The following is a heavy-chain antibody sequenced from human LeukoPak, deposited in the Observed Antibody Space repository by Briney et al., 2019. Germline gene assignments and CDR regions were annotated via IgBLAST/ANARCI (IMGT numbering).Heavy chain of an antibody. D-gene: IGHD5-18*01. CDR1: GFTVSSNY. CDR3: ARVYKLWSCLDY. J-gene: IGHJ4*02. V-gene: IGHV3-53*05. CDR2: TYSGGRT. Sequence: GGSLRLSCAASGFTVSSNYMSWVRQAPGKGLEWVSVTYSGGRTYYADSVKGRFTISRDNSKNTVYLQMNSLRAEDTAVYYCARVYKLWSCLDYWGQGTLVTVSS.